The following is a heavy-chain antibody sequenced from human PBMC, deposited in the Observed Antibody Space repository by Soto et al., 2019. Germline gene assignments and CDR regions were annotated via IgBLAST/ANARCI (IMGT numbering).Heavy chain of an antibody. V-gene: IGHV1-46*03. Sequence: QVQLVQSGAEVKKPGASVKVSCKASGYTFTSYYMHWVRQAPGQGLEWMGIINPSGGSTSYAQKLQGRVTMTRDTSTSTVYMELSSLRSEDTAVYYCARVRTGYYFDYWGQGTLVTVSS. CDR3: ARVRTGYYFDY. J-gene: IGHJ4*02. CDR2: INPSGGST. D-gene: IGHD3-10*01. CDR1: GYTFTSYY.